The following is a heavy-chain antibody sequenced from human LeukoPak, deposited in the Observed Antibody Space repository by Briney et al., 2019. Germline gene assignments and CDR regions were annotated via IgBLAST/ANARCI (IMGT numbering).Heavy chain of an antibody. D-gene: IGHD6-13*01. CDR2: ISYDGSNE. Sequence: PGRSLRLSCAASGFTFSSYTMHWVRQAPGKGLEWVAVISYDGSNEYYADSVRGRFTISRDNSKNTLYLQMNSLRAEDTAVYYCARGPYSSSWHDYWGQGTLVTVCS. V-gene: IGHV3-30-3*01. CDR3: ARGPYSSSWHDY. J-gene: IGHJ4*02. CDR1: GFTFSSYT.